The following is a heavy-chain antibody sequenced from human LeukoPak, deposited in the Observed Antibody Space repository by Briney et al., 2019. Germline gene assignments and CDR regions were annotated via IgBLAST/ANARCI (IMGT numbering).Heavy chain of an antibody. D-gene: IGHD2-15*01. CDR2: ISAYNGNT. CDR1: GYTFINYF. Sequence: ASVKVSCKASGYTFINYFISWMRQAPGQGLEWMGWISAYNGNTNYAQKLQDRVTMTTDTSTSTAYMELRSLRSDDTAVYYCARRSGVGAAERYYVYWGQRTLVTVSS. J-gene: IGHJ4*02. CDR3: ARRSGVGAAERYYVY. V-gene: IGHV1-18*01.